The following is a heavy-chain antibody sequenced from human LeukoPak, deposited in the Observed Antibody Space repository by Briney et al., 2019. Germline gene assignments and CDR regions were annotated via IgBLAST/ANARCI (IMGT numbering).Heavy chain of an antibody. CDR3: ARDLSLAVPVQGY. J-gene: IGHJ4*02. D-gene: IGHD6-19*01. V-gene: IGHV1-2*02. CDR1: GYTFTSYY. CDR2: INPNSGGT. Sequence: ASVKVSCKASGYTFTSYYMHWVRQAPGQGLEWMGVINPNSGGTNYAQKFQGRVTMTGDTSISTAYMELSRLRSDDTAVYYCARDLSLAVPVQGYWGQGTLVTVSS.